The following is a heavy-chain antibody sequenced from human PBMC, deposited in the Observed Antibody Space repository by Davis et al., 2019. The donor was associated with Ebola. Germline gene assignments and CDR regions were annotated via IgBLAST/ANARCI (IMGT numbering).Heavy chain of an antibody. V-gene: IGHV3-30*04. CDR2: ISYDGSNK. CDR1: GFTFSSYA. D-gene: IGHD1-14*01. J-gene: IGHJ2*01. CDR3: ARDLPGGDWYFDL. Sequence: GESLKISCAASGFTFSSYAMTWVRQAPGKGLEWVAVISYDGSNKYYADSVKGRFTISRDNSKNTLYLQMSSLRAEDTAVYYCARDLPGGDWYFDLWGRGTLVTVSS.